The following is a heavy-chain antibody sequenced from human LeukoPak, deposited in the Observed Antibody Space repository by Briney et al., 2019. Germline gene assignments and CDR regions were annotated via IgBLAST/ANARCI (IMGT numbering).Heavy chain of an antibody. V-gene: IGHV3-15*01. CDR1: GFTFSSYA. Sequence: PGGSLRLSCAASGFTFSSYAMSWVRQAPGKGLEWVGRIKSKTDGGTTDYAAPVKGRFTISRDDSKNTLYLQMNSLKTEDTAVYYCTTDSLPGWELLRLGYYYYYMDVWGKGTTVTVSS. CDR3: TTDSLPGWELLRLGYYYYYMDV. D-gene: IGHD1-26*01. J-gene: IGHJ6*03. CDR2: IKSKTDGGTT.